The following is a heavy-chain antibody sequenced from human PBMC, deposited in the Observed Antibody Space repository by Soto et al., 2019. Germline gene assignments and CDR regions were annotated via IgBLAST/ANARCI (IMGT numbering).Heavy chain of an antibody. D-gene: IGHD6-19*01. Sequence: SETLSLTCTVSGGSVSGGSYYWSWIRKPPGKGLEWIGYIHHTGSIDYKSSLKSRVSISIDTSKNQFSLKLRSVTAADTAVYYCTRDGGLPVAGRWSSGWFGPWDQGILVTVSS. J-gene: IGHJ5*02. V-gene: IGHV4-61*01. CDR2: IHHTGSI. CDR1: GGSVSGGSYY. CDR3: TRDGGLPVAGRWSSGWFGP.